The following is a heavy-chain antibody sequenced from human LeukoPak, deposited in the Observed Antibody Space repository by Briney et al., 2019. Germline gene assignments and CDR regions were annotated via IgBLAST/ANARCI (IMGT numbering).Heavy chain of an antibody. Sequence: ASVKVSCKASGYTFTSYGISWVRQAPGQGLEWMGWISAYNGNTNYAQKLQGRVTMTTDTSTSTAYMELRSLRSDDTAVYYCARTYYYDSSGLDDAFDIWGQGTMVTVSS. J-gene: IGHJ3*02. CDR1: GYTFTSYG. CDR3: ARTYYYDSSGLDDAFDI. D-gene: IGHD3-22*01. V-gene: IGHV1-18*01. CDR2: ISAYNGNT.